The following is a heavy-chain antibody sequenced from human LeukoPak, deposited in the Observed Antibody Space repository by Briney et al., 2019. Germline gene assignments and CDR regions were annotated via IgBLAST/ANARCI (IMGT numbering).Heavy chain of an antibody. J-gene: IGHJ4*02. CDR1: GGSISSSSYY. V-gene: IGHV3-11*04. CDR2: ISSSGSTI. Sequence: LSLTCTVSGGSISSSSYYWGWIRQAPGKGLEWVSYISSSGSTIYYADSVKGRFTISRDNAKNSLYLQMNSLRAEDTAVYYCARDGSGFSLDYWGQGTLVTVSS. D-gene: IGHD3-22*01. CDR3: ARDGSGFSLDY.